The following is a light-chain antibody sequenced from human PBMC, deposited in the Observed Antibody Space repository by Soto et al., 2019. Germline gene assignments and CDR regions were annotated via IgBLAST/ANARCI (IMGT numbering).Light chain of an antibody. CDR3: QQGHNWPLT. CDR1: QSISTE. Sequence: EIAMTQSPATLSVSPGERATLSCRASQSISTELAWYQQIHSQPPRLLIYSASTRATGIPAIFTGSGSGSEFTLTYSGLQSEDFAIYYCQQGHNWPLTLGQGTRMEI. J-gene: IGKJ2*01. CDR2: SAS. V-gene: IGKV3-15*01.